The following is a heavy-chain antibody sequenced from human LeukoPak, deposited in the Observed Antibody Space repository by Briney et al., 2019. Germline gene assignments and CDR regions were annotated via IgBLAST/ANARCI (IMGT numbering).Heavy chain of an antibody. CDR3: ARVLRYFDWSYYFDY. CDR1: GYTFTSYG. D-gene: IGHD3-9*01. V-gene: IGHV1-2*06. CDR2: INPNSGGT. Sequence: GASVKVSCKASGYTFTSYGISWMRQAPGQGLEWMGRINPNSGGTNYAQKFQGRVTMTRDTSISTAYMELSRLRSDDTAVYYCARVLRYFDWSYYFDYWGQGTLVTVSS. J-gene: IGHJ4*02.